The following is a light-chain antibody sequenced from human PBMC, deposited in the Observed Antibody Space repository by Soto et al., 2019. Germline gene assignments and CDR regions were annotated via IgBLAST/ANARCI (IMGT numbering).Light chain of an antibody. CDR1: SSDVGGHNT. Sequence: QSALTQPPSASGSPGQSVTISCTGTSSDVGGHNTVSWYQQHPGKAPKLIIYEASKRPSGVPDRFSGSRSGNTPSLTVSGLQAEDEADYYCSSYAGSPFVFGTGTKLTVL. V-gene: IGLV2-8*01. J-gene: IGLJ1*01. CDR3: SSYAGSPFV. CDR2: EAS.